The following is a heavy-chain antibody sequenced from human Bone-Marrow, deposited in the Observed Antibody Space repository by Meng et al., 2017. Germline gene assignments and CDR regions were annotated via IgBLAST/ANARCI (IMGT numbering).Heavy chain of an antibody. V-gene: IGHV3-74*01. D-gene: IGHD3-16*01. CDR3: ARDGGSGAYGAFDI. J-gene: IGHJ3*02. CDR1: GFSFSTYW. Sequence: LSLTCAASGFSFSTYWMHWVRQAPGKGLAWVSRIKSDGISASYADSVKGRFTFSRDNAKNTLYLQMSSLGPEDTAVYYCARDGGSGAYGAFDIWGQGRMVTVSS. CDR2: IKSDGISA.